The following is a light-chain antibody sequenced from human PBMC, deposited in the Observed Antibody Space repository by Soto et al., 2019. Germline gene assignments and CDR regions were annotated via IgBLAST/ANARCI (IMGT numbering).Light chain of an antibody. J-gene: IGLJ1*01. CDR1: SSDVGGYNY. CDR2: EVN. V-gene: IGLV2-8*01. CDR3: SSYATGFKGV. Sequence: QSALTQPPSASGSPGHSITISCTGTSSDVGGYNYVSWYQQHPGKAPKVIIYEVNKRPSGVPDRFSGSKSGNTASLTVSGLQAEDEADYYCSSYATGFKGVFGTGTKVTVL.